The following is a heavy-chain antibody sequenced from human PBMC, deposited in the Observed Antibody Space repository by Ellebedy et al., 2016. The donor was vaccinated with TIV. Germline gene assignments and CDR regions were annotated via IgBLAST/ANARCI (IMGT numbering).Heavy chain of an antibody. V-gene: IGHV1-18*01. CDR1: GYTFTSYG. Sequence: AASVKVSCKASGYTFTSYGISWVRQAPGQGLEWMGWISAYNGNTNYAQKLQGRVTMTTDTSTSTAYMELRSLRSDDTAVYYCARDNDWLRPHYYYGMDIWGQGTTVTVSS. CDR3: ARDNDWLRPHYYYGMDI. D-gene: IGHD3-9*01. CDR2: ISAYNGNT. J-gene: IGHJ6*02.